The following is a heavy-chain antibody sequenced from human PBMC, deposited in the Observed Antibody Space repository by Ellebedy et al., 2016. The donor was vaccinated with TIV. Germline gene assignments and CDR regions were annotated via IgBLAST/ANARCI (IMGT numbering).Heavy chain of an antibody. Sequence: GESLKISCAASEFTFNNYAMSWVRQAPGKGLEWVSAITHSADNTYYADSVKGRFTISRDNSKNTLYLQMNSLRVEDTVVNNCARRVGARGGNFDYWGQGILVTVSS. D-gene: IGHD1-26*01. J-gene: IGHJ4*02. CDR1: EFTFNNYA. CDR2: ITHSADNT. V-gene: IGHV3-23*01. CDR3: ARRVGARGGNFDY.